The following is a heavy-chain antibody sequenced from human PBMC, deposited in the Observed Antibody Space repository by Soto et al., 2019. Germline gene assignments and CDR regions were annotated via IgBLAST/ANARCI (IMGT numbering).Heavy chain of an antibody. J-gene: IGHJ5*01. D-gene: IGHD4-17*01. CDR2: ITASGGRT. V-gene: IGHV3-23*01. CDR1: GFTFDSYA. CDR3: AKHPGDVDYVRWFDS. Sequence: EVHLLESGGGLVQPGGSLRLSCTASGFTFDSYAMTWVRQAPGRGLEGVSGITASGGRTYYADSVKGRFTISRDNSKSTLYLQMTSLRAEDTALYYCAKHPGDVDYVRWFDSWGQGTLVTVSS.